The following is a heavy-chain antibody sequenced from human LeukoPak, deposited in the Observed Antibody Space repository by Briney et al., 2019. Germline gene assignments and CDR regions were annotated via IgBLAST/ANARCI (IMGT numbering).Heavy chain of an antibody. CDR3: ARRVRSADYRLDY. Sequence: PSETLSLTCSVSGGSFSSDYWSWIRQPPGKGLEWIGYIYYSGSTNYNPSLKSRVTISLDASKSQFYLKLNSVTAADTAVYYCARRVRSADYRLDYWGQGTLVTVSS. J-gene: IGHJ4*02. CDR1: GGSFSSDY. CDR2: IYYSGST. D-gene: IGHD4-11*01. V-gene: IGHV4-59*12.